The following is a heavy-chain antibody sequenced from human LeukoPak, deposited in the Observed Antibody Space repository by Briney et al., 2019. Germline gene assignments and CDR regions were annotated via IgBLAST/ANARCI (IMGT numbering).Heavy chain of an antibody. J-gene: IGHJ6*04. Sequence: GGSLRLSCAASGFTFSSYSMNWVRQAPGKGLEWVSSIDSTSSYIYYADSVKGRFTISRDNAKNSLYLQMNSLRAEDAAVYYCARGPRSGSSYGTPPDVWGKGATVTVSS. CDR2: IDSTSSYI. CDR3: ARGPRSGSSYGTPPDV. V-gene: IGHV3-21*01. CDR1: GFTFSSYS. D-gene: IGHD1-26*01.